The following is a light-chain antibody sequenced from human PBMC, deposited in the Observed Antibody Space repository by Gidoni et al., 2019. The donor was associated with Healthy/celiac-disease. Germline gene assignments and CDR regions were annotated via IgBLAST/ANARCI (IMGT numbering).Light chain of an antibody. CDR1: QSISSY. CDR3: QPSYSTPVT. CDR2: AAS. Sequence: DIQMTQSPSSLSASGGDRVTITCRASQSISSYLNWYQQKPGKAPKLLIYAASSLQSGVPSRFSGSGSWTDFTLTISSLPPEDFAPYYCQPSYSTPVTFGQGTKVEIK. J-gene: IGKJ1*01. V-gene: IGKV1-39*01.